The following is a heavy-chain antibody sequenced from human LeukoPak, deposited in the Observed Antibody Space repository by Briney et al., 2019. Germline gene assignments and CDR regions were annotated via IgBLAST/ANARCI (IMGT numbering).Heavy chain of an antibody. Sequence: SETLSLTCTVSGGSISSGGYYWSWLRQHPGKGLEWIGYIYYSGSTYYNPSLKSRVTISVDTSKNQFSLKLSSVTAADTAVYYCERLAAAGTNYYYGMDVWGQGTTVTVSS. CDR2: IYYSGST. D-gene: IGHD6-13*01. CDR3: ERLAAAGTNYYYGMDV. J-gene: IGHJ6*02. V-gene: IGHV4-31*03. CDR1: GGSISSGGYY.